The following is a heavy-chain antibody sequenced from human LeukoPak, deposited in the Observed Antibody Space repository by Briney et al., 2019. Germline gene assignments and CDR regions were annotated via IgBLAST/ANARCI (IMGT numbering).Heavy chain of an antibody. D-gene: IGHD5-12*01. J-gene: IGHJ4*02. CDR3: ARGLTVVARFDY. V-gene: IGHV3-23*01. CDR2: ISGSGGST. Sequence: GGSLRLSCAASGFTFSSYAMSWVRQAPGKGPEWVSAISGSGGSTYYADSVKSRFTISRDNSKNTLYLQMNSLRAEDTAVYYCARGLTVVARFDYWGQGTLVTVSS. CDR1: GFTFSSYA.